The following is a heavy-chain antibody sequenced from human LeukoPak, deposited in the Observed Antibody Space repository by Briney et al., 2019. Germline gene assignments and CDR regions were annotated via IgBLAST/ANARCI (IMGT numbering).Heavy chain of an antibody. CDR3: ARQDSSDSIVYLDY. Sequence: GESPKISCKGSGYTFPSYWIGWVRQMPGKGLEWMGSIYPGDSDTRYSPSFQGQVTISADKSISTAYLQWSSLKASDTAMYYCARQDSSDSIVYLDYWGQGTLVTVSS. J-gene: IGHJ4*02. CDR2: IYPGDSDT. V-gene: IGHV5-51*01. CDR1: GYTFPSYW. D-gene: IGHD6-19*01.